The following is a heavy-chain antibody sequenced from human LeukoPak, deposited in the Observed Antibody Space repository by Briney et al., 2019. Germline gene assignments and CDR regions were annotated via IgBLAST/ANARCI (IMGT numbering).Heavy chain of an antibody. J-gene: IGHJ4*02. CDR2: IYHTGTT. D-gene: IGHD1-26*01. CDR3: ARGERRATSLDY. V-gene: IGHV4-59*12. CDR1: GGSISSYY. Sequence: SETLSLTCTVSGGSISSYYWSWIRQPAGKGLEWIGEIYHTGTTNYNPSLKSRVTISVDKSKNQFSLKLSSVTAADTAVYYCARGERRATSLDYWGQGTLVTVSS.